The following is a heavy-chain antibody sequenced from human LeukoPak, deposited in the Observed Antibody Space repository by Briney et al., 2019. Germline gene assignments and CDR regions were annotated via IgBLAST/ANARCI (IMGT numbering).Heavy chain of an antibody. D-gene: IGHD3-10*01. CDR1: GGSISSSNW. CDR2: IYHSGST. CDR3: ARGVTMVRGVISHFDY. V-gene: IGHV4-4*02. Sequence: SETLSLTCAVSGGSISSSNWWSWVRQPPGKGLEWIGEIYHSGSTNYNPSLKSRVTTSVDKSKNQFSLKLSSVTAADTAVYYCARGVTMVRGVISHFDYWGQGTLVTVSS. J-gene: IGHJ4*02.